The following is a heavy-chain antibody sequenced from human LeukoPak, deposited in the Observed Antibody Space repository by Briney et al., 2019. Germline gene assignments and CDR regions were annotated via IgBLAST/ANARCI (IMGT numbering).Heavy chain of an antibody. Sequence: SETLSLTCTVSGGSISSGDYYWSWIRQPPGKGLEWIGHIYYSGSTYYNPSLKSRVTISVDTSKNQFSLKLSSVTAADTAVYYCARYKYYDFWSGYYQEYYFDYWGQGTLVTVSS. CDR1: GGSISSGDYY. CDR2: IYYSGST. D-gene: IGHD3-3*01. J-gene: IGHJ4*02. V-gene: IGHV4-30-4*01. CDR3: ARYKYYDFWSGYYQEYYFDY.